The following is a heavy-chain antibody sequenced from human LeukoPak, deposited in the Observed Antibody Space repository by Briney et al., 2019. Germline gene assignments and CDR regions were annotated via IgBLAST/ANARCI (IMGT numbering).Heavy chain of an antibody. D-gene: IGHD3-22*01. J-gene: IGHJ4*02. Sequence: GGSLRLSCAAPGFTVRSNYMSWVRQAPGKGLEWVSVIYSGGSTYYADSVKGRFTISRDNSKNTLYLQMNSLRAEDTAVYYCASGYYDSSGYPLGDYWGQGTLVTVSS. CDR3: ASGYYDSSGYPLGDY. CDR2: IYSGGST. V-gene: IGHV3-66*02. CDR1: GFTVRSNY.